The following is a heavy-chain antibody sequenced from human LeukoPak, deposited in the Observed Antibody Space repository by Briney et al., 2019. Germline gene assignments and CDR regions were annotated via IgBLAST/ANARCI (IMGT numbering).Heavy chain of an antibody. CDR2: ISAYNGNT. D-gene: IGHD3-10*01. V-gene: IGHV1-18*01. CDR3: ARARQYLFRYYFDY. Sequence: GASVKVSCKASGYTFTSYGISWVRQAPGQGLEWMGWISAYNGNTNYAQKLQGRVTMTTDTSTSTAYMELRSLRSDDTAVYYCARARQYLFRYYFDYWGQGTLVTVSS. CDR1: GYTFTSYG. J-gene: IGHJ4*02.